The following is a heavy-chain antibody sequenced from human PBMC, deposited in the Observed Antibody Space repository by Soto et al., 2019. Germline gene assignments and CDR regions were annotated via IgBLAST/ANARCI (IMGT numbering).Heavy chain of an antibody. V-gene: IGHV1-3*01. CDR2: INAGNGNT. J-gene: IGHJ4*02. D-gene: IGHD4-17*01. CDR1: GYTFTSYA. CDR3: AREGYGDYGKPFDY. Sequence: ASVKVSCKASGYTFTSYAMHWVRQAPGQRLEWMGWINAGNGNTKYSQKFQGRVTITADESTSTAYMQLSSLRSEDTAVYYCAREGYGDYGKPFDYWGQGTLVTVSS.